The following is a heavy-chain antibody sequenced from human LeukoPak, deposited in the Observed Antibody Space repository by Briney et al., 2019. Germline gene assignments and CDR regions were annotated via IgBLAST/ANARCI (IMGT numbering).Heavy chain of an antibody. CDR3: AKDIEAGTAGFSFDY. CDR2: ITANGDRT. CDR1: GFSFAYYA. Sequence: GGSLRLSCAASGFSFAYYAMHWVRQAPGKGLEWVSLITANGDRTYYADSVKGRFTISRDNSKNSLSLQMNSLRTEDTALYYCAKDIEAGTAGFSFDYWGQGTLVAVSS. D-gene: IGHD2-21*02. J-gene: IGHJ4*02. V-gene: IGHV3-43*02.